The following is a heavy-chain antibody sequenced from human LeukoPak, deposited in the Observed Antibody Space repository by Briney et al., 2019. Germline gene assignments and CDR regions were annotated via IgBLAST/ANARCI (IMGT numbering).Heavy chain of an antibody. V-gene: IGHV3-23*01. CDR2: ISGSGGST. J-gene: IGHJ4*02. D-gene: IGHD7-27*01. CDR3: AKVLGISFAPWDY. Sequence: GGSLRLSCAASGFTFSSYGMSWVRQAPGKGLEWVSAISGSGGSTYYADSVKGRFTISRDNSKYTLSLQMNSLRAEDTAVYYCAKVLGISFAPWDYWGRGTLVTVSS. CDR1: GFTFSSYG.